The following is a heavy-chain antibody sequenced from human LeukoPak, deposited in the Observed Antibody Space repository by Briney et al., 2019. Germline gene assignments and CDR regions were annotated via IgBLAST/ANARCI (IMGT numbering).Heavy chain of an antibody. D-gene: IGHD3-22*01. Sequence: GGSLRLSCAASGFTFSSYGMHWVRQAPGKGLEWVAVIWYDGSNKYYADSVKGRFTISRDNSKNTLYLQMNSLRAEDTALYYCAKGYYYDSSGYYYSPFFDYWGQGTLVTVSS. CDR2: IWYDGSNK. J-gene: IGHJ4*02. CDR3: AKGYYYDSSGYYYSPFFDY. V-gene: IGHV3-30*02. CDR1: GFTFSSYG.